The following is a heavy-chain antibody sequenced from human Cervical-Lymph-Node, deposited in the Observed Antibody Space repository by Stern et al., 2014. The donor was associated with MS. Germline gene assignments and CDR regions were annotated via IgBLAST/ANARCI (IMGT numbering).Heavy chain of an antibody. D-gene: IGHD2-15*01. J-gene: IGHJ6*02. V-gene: IGHV1-46*01. Sequence: QVQLGQSGAEVKKPGASVKVSCKASGYTFTSYYIHWVRQAPGQGLEWMGILNPSGGNTTYAQKFQGRVTMTRDTSTSTVYMELSSLRSEDTAVYYCARDFIVVVVGATHPADHYYYYGMDVWGQGTTVTVSS. CDR3: ARDFIVVVVGATHPADHYYYYGMDV. CDR1: GYTFTSYY. CDR2: LNPSGGNT.